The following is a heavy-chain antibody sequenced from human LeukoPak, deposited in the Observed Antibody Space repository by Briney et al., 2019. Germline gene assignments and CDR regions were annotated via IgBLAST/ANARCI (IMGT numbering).Heavy chain of an antibody. D-gene: IGHD6-19*01. CDR3: ARSYSSGWHTLRGGYYFDY. CDR1: GGSISSSNW. Sequence: SETLSLTCTVSGGSISSSNWWSWVRQPPGKGLEWIGEIYHSGSTNYNPSLKSRVTISVDTSKNQFSLKLSSVTAADTAVYYCARSYSSGWHTLRGGYYFDYWGQGTLVTVSS. V-gene: IGHV4-4*02. J-gene: IGHJ4*02. CDR2: IYHSGST.